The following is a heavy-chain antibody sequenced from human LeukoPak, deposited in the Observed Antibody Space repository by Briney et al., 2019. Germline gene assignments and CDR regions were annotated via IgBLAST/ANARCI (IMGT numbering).Heavy chain of an antibody. V-gene: IGHV4-59*01. J-gene: IGHJ4*02. Sequence: SETLSLTCTVSGGSISSYYWSWIRQPPGKGLEWIGYIYYSGSTNYNPSLKSRVTISVDTSKNQFSLKLSSVTAADTAVYYCARGAPFDYWGQGTLVTVSS. CDR2: IYYSGST. CDR1: GGSISSYY. CDR3: ARGAPFDY.